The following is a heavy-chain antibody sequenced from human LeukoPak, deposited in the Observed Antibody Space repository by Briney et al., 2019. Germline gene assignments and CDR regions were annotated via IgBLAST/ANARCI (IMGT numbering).Heavy chain of an antibody. V-gene: IGHV3-30-3*01. Sequence: RPGRSLRLSCAASGFTFSSYAMHWVRQAPGKGLEWVAVISYDGSNKYYADSVKGRFTISRDNSKNTLYLQMNSLRAEDTAVYYCARARWSSTGWFLGYWGQGTLVAVSS. CDR1: GFTFSSYA. J-gene: IGHJ4*02. CDR3: ARARWSSTGWFLGY. CDR2: ISYDGSNK. D-gene: IGHD6-19*01.